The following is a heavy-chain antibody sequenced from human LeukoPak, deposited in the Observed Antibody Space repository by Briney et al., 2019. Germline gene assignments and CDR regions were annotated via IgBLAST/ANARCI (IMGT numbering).Heavy chain of an antibody. CDR2: INHSGST. Sequence: PSETLSLTCAVYGGSFSGYYWSWIRQPPGKGLEWIGEINHSGSTNYNPSLKSRVTISVDTSKNQFSLKLSSVTAADTAVYYCARGKPQYHRYNWFDPWGQGTLVTVSS. CDR1: GGSFSGYY. J-gene: IGHJ5*02. V-gene: IGHV4-34*01. CDR3: ARGKPQYHRYNWFDP. D-gene: IGHD2-2*01.